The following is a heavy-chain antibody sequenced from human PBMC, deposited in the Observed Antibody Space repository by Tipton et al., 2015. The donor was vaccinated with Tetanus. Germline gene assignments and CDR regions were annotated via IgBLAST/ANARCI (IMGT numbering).Heavy chain of an antibody. CDR1: GDSISSGGPY. V-gene: IGHV4-31*03. CDR2: IHHTGST. D-gene: IGHD4-17*01. CDR3: VRDRGLTTSGGIGMDV. Sequence: TLSLTCTVSGDSISSGGPYWSWIRQFPGEGLEWMGYIHHTGSTYYNPSLKTRITLSVDTSKNQFSLKLTSVTAGDTAVYFCVRDRGLTTSGGIGMDVWGQGTTVTVSS. J-gene: IGHJ6*02.